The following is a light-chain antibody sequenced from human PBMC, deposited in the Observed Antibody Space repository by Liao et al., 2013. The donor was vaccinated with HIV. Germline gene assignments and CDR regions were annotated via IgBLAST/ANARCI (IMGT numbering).Light chain of an antibody. CDR2: QDS. CDR1: KLGEKF. V-gene: IGLV3-1*01. Sequence: SYDLTQPPSVSVSPGQTASISCSGDKLGEKFACWYQQKPGQSPVLVIYQDSKRPSGIPERFSGSNSGNTATLTISGTQAMDEADYFCQTWDSSTTCVLFGGGTKLTVL. J-gene: IGLJ2*01. CDR3: QTWDSSTTCVL.